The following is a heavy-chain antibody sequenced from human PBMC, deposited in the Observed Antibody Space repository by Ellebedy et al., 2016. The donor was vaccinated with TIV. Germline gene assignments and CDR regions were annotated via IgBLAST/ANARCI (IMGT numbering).Heavy chain of an antibody. V-gene: IGHV4-39*01. D-gene: IGHD3-10*01. J-gene: IGHJ3*02. CDR2: IYYSGST. Sequence: SETLSLXXTVSGGSISRSSYYWGWIRQPPGKGLEWIGSIYYSGSTYYNPSLKSRVTISVDTSKNQFSLKLSSVTAADTAVYYCAGQIWFGESWYGFDIWGQGTMVTVSS. CDR1: GGSISRSSYY. CDR3: AGQIWFGESWYGFDI.